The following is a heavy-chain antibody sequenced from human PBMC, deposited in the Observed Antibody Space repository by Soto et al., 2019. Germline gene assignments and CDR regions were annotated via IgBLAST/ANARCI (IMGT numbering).Heavy chain of an antibody. J-gene: IGHJ4*02. V-gene: IGHV4-39*01. CDR2: IYYSGST. D-gene: IGHD1-26*01. CDR3: ARHGRAKGPSYYFDF. Sequence: SETLSLTCTVSGGSISSSSYYWGWIRQPPGKGLEWIGSIYYSGSTYYNLSLKSRVTISVDTSKNQFSLKLSSVTAADTAVYYFARHGRAKGPSYYFDFWGQGTLVTVSS. CDR1: GGSISSSSYY.